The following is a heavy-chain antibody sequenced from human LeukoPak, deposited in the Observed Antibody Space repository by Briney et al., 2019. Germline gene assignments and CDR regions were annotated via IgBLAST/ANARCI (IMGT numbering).Heavy chain of an antibody. CDR3: ARDVLLWFGELLRYFDH. CDR1: GGSISSSSYC. J-gene: IGHJ4*02. CDR2: IYYSGST. V-gene: IGHV4-39*01. D-gene: IGHD3-10*01. Sequence: PSETLSLTCTVSGGSISSSSYCWGWIRQPPGKGLEWIGSIYYSGSTYYNPSLKSRVTISVDTSKNQLSLKLSSVTAADTAVYYCARDVLLWFGELLRYFDHWGQGTLVTVSS.